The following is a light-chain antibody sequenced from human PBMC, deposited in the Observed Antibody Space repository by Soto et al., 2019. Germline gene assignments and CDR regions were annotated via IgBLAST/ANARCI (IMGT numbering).Light chain of an antibody. CDR1: SGHNTYA. CDR3: QTWGTDVV. CDR2: VNSDGSP. V-gene: IGLV4-69*01. Sequence: QSVLTQSPSASASLGASVKLTCTLISGHNTYAVAWHQQQPEKSARYLMKVNSDGSPIKGDGTPDRFSGSSSGAERYLTISSLQSEDEADYYCQTWGTDVVFGGGTKLTVL. J-gene: IGLJ2*01.